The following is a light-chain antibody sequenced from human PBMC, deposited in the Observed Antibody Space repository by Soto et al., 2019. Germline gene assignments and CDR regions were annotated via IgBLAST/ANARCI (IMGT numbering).Light chain of an antibody. V-gene: IGLV2-23*01. CDR3: CSYAGSTTFYV. J-gene: IGLJ1*01. Sequence: QSALTQPASVSGSPGQSITISCTGTSSDVGSYNLVSWYQHHPGKAPKPMIFEGSKRPSGVSNRFSASKSGTTASLTISGLQAEDEADYYCCSYAGSTTFYVFGGGTKVTVL. CDR2: EGS. CDR1: SSDVGSYNL.